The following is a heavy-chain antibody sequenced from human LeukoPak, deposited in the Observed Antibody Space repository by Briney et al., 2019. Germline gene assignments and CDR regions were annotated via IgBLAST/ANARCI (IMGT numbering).Heavy chain of an antibody. CDR1: GGTFSSYA. D-gene: IGHD4-17*01. V-gene: IGHV1-69*06. CDR2: IIPIFGTA. CDR3: ARDGYGYGDYDDY. J-gene: IGHJ4*02. Sequence: ASVKVSCKASGGTFSSYAISWVRQAPGQGLEWMGGIIPIFGTANYAQKFQGRVTITADKSTSTAYMELSSLRSEDTAVYYCARDGYGYGDYDDYWGQGTLVTVSS.